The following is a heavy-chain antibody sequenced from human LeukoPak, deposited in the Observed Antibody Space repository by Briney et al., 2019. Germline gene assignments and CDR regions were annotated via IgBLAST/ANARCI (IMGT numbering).Heavy chain of an antibody. CDR2: XSGRDSNT. D-gene: IGHD4-23*01. CDR3: ARRSDYGGNGNYFDY. V-gene: IGHV3-23*01. Sequence: GGSLRLSCAASGFTFSIYGMSWXXQAPGKGLXXXXXXSGRDSNTYYADSVEGRFIISRDNSRNTLYLQMNSLRAEDTAVYYCARRSDYGGNGNYFDYWGQGTPVTVSS. CDR1: GFTFSIYG. J-gene: IGHJ4*02.